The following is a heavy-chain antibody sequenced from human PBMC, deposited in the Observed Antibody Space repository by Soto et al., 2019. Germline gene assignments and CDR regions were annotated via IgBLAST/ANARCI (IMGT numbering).Heavy chain of an antibody. CDR3: ARERPGIPFDY. D-gene: IGHD5-18*01. CDR2: ITTTSGTT. J-gene: IGHJ4*02. V-gene: IGHV3-48*02. Sequence: GGSLRLSCGASGFTFSNYHMNWVRQAPGKGPEWIAFITTTSGTTQYADSVKGRFTISRDNAKSSLFLQMNSLRDEDTAVYFCARERPGIPFDYWGQGTLVTVSS. CDR1: GFTFSNYH.